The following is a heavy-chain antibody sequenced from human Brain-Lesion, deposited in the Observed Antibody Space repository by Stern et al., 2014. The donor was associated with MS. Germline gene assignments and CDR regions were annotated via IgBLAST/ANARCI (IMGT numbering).Heavy chain of an antibody. CDR2: IFNSGSN. Sequence: QVQLQESGPGLVKPSQTLSLSCTVSGGSISSGGYYWSWIRQPAGQGLEWIGRIFNSGSNSYKPSLQSRGTLSIATSKNQFSLRLTSMTAADTAVYYCARGRVVPGFQYYATDVWGQGTTVIVSS. J-gene: IGHJ6*02. CDR1: GGSISSGGYY. V-gene: IGHV4-61*02. D-gene: IGHD2-2*01. CDR3: ARGRVVPGFQYYATDV.